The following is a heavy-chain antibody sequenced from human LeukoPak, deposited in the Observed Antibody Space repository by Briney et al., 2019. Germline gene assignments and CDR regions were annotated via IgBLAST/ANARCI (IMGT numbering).Heavy chain of an antibody. CDR2: IYSGGST. CDR1: GFTVSSKY. Sequence: GGSLRLSCAASGFTVSSKYMSWVRQAPGKGLEWVSVIYSGGSTYYADSVKGRFTISRDNSKNTLYLQMNSLRAEDTAVYYCARESFGWLQLFDYWGQGTLVTVSS. D-gene: IGHD5-24*01. V-gene: IGHV3-66*01. J-gene: IGHJ4*02. CDR3: ARESFGWLQLFDY.